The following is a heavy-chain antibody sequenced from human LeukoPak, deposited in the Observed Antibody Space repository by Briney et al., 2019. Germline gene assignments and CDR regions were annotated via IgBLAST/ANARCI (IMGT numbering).Heavy chain of an antibody. D-gene: IGHD2-2*01. CDR2: IYHSGNT. V-gene: IGHV4-4*02. CDR3: ARTTEGYCRSTSCYGFYYSYYMDV. J-gene: IGHJ6*03. Sequence: SETLSLTCAVSGGSISSSNWWSWVRQPPGKGLEWIGEIYHSGNTNYNPSLKRRGTISIDKSKNQFSLKLNSVTAADTAVSYCARTTEGYCRSTSCYGFYYSYYMDVWGKGTTVTISS. CDR1: GGSISSSNW.